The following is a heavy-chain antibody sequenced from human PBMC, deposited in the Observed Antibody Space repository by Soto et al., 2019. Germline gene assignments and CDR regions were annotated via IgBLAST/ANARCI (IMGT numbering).Heavy chain of an antibody. CDR2: IKPDGSEQ. CDR1: EFTFDKYY. V-gene: IGHV3-7*01. J-gene: IGHJ6*02. Sequence: EVQLVESGGGLVQPGGSLRLSCAASEFTFDKYYMTWVRQAPGKGPEWVANIKPDGSEQYYVDSVKGLFTISRDNANNSLYRQMNSLRAEDTAVYFCARGNWNYYYGFDVWGQGTTVTVSS. D-gene: IGHD1-20*01. CDR3: ARGNWNYYYGFDV.